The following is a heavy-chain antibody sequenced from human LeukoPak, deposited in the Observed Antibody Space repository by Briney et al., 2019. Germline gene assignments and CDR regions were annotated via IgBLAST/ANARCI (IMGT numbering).Heavy chain of an antibody. CDR3: ARDADSGYDSSSGVAGPTLGMDV. Sequence: ASVKVSCKASGYTFTGYYMHWVRQAPGQGLEWMGIINPSGGSTSYAQKFQGRVTMTRDTSTSTVYMELSSLRSEDTAVYYCARDADSGYDSSSGVAGPTLGMDVWGQGALVTVSS. CDR1: GYTFTGYY. CDR2: INPSGGST. D-gene: IGHD5-12*01. V-gene: IGHV1-46*01. J-gene: IGHJ4*02.